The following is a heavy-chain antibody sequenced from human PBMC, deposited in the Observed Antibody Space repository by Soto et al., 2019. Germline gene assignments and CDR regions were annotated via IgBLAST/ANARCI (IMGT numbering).Heavy chain of an antibody. D-gene: IGHD3-10*01. CDR3: AHIPSMVRGVITVPFDY. V-gene: IGHV2-5*02. Sequence: SGPTLVNPTQTLTLTCTFSGFSLSTSGVGVGWIRQPPGKALEWLALIYWDDDKRYSPSLKSRLTITKDTSKNQVVLTMTNMDPVDTATYYCAHIPSMVRGVITVPFDYWGQGTLVTVSS. CDR2: IYWDDDK. J-gene: IGHJ4*02. CDR1: GFSLSTSGVG.